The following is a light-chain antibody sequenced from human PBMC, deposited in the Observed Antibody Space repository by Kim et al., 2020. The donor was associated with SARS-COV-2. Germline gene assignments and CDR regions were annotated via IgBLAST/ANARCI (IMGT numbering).Light chain of an antibody. J-gene: IGKJ5*01. Sequence: EIVLTKSPGTLSLSPGGRAALSCRASQSVPRSYLAWYQQKPGQAPRLLIYDASSRATGIPDRFSGSESGTDFTLTISRLEPEDFAVYYCQQYATSPLTFGQGTRLEIK. CDR3: QQYATSPLT. CDR2: DAS. CDR1: QSVPRSY. V-gene: IGKV3-20*01.